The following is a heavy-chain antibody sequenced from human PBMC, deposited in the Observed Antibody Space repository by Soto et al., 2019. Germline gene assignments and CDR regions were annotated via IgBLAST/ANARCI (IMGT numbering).Heavy chain of an antibody. V-gene: IGHV1-18*01. Sequence: QVQLVQSGAEVKKPGASVKVSCKASGYTFTSYGISWVRQAPGQGLEWMGWISAYNGNTNYAQKLQGRITMTADTSTSTASMELRRLRSDDTAVYYCARGRDIVLMVYAIGVDYWGQGTLVTVSS. CDR1: GYTFTSYG. J-gene: IGHJ4*02. CDR3: ARGRDIVLMVYAIGVDY. CDR2: ISAYNGNT. D-gene: IGHD2-8*01.